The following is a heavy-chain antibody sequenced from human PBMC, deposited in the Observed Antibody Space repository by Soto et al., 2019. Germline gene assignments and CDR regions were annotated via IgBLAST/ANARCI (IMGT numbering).Heavy chain of an antibody. CDR2: IYYGGST. Sequence: ASETLSLTCTVSCGSISSGDYYWNWLRQPPGKGLEWIGYIYYGGSTYYNPSPKSRVTISVDTSKNQFSLKLSSVTAADTAVYYCARAGDGYNPAFFHYWGQGTLVTVSS. D-gene: IGHD5-12*01. V-gene: IGHV4-30-4*01. CDR3: ARAGDGYNPAFFHY. CDR1: CGSISSGDYY. J-gene: IGHJ4*02.